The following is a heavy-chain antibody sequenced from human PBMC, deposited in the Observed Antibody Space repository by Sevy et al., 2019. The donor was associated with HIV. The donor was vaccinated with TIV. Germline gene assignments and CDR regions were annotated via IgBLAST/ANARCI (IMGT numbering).Heavy chain of an antibody. J-gene: IGHJ5*02. D-gene: IGHD3-10*01. CDR2: IKSKTDGGTT. V-gene: IGHV3-15*01. CDR3: ITDPPRGRIISVIPGT. Sequence: GGSLRLSCAASGFTFSNAWMSWVRQAPGKGLEWIGRIKSKTDGGTTDYAAPVKGRFTISRDDSKNTLYLQMNSLKTEATANYYRITDPPRGRIISVIPGTWGQGTLVTVSS. CDR1: GFTFSNAW.